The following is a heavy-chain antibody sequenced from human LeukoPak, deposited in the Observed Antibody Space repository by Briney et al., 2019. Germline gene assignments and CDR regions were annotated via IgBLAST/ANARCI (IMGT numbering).Heavy chain of an antibody. CDR2: IYYSGST. J-gene: IGHJ4*02. D-gene: IGHD2-15*01. V-gene: IGHV4-61*01. CDR1: GGSVSSGSYY. CDR3: ARQCSGGSCLEY. Sequence: PSETLSLTCTVSGGSVSSGSYYWSWIRQPPGKGLEWIGYIYYSGSTNYNPSLKSRVTISVDTSKNQFSLILSSVTAADTAVYYCARQCSGGSCLEYWGQGTLVTVAS.